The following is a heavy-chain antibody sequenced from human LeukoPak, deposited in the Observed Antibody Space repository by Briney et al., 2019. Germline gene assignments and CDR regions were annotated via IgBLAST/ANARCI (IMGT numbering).Heavy chain of an antibody. CDR1: GYTFTSYY. Sequence: GASVKVSCKASGYTFTSYYMHWVRQAPGQGLEWMGIINPSGGSTSYAQKFQGRVTMTRDTSTSTVYMELSILRSEDTAVYYCATEGAEGATTPLNYNWFDPWGQGTLVTVSS. J-gene: IGHJ5*02. V-gene: IGHV1-46*01. D-gene: IGHD1-14*01. CDR3: ATEGAEGATTPLNYNWFDP. CDR2: INPSGGST.